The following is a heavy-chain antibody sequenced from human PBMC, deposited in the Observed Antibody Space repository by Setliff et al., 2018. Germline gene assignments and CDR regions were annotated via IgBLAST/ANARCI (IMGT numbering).Heavy chain of an antibody. Sequence: SVKVSCKASGGTFSSYAISWVRQAPGQGLEWMGRIIPIFGTANYAQKFQGRVTITADKSTSTAYMELSSLRSEDTAVYYCARGRDFWSGYLVYWGQGTLVTVS. CDR1: GGTFSSYA. J-gene: IGHJ4*02. D-gene: IGHD3-3*01. CDR2: IIPIFGTA. CDR3: ARGRDFWSGYLVY. V-gene: IGHV1-69*06.